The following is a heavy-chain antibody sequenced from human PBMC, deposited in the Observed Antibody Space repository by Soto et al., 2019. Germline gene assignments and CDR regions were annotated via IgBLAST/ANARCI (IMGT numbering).Heavy chain of an antibody. Sequence: SETLSLTCTVSGGSISSSSYYWGWIRQPPGKGLEWIGSIYYSGSTYYNPSLKSRVTISVDTSKNQFSLKLSSVTAADTAVYYCARLMGQYGSSSAFFEYWGQGTLVTVSS. J-gene: IGHJ4*02. D-gene: IGHD6-6*01. CDR1: GGSISSSSYY. CDR3: ARLMGQYGSSSAFFEY. V-gene: IGHV4-39*01. CDR2: IYYSGST.